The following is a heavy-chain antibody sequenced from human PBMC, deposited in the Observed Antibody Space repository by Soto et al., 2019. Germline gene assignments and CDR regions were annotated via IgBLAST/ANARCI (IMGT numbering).Heavy chain of an antibody. Sequence: GASVKVSCKASGYTFTGYYMHWVRQAPGQGLEWMGWINPNSGGTNYAQKFQGWVTMTRDTSISTAYMELSRLRSDDTAVYYCARDLLRIPAAAGTRNYYYGMDVWGQGTTVTVSS. V-gene: IGHV1-2*04. CDR1: GYTFTGYY. J-gene: IGHJ6*02. D-gene: IGHD6-13*01. CDR3: ARDLLRIPAAAGTRNYYYGMDV. CDR2: INPNSGGT.